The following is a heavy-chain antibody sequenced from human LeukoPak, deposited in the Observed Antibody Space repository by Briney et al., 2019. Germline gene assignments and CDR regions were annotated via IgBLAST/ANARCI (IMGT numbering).Heavy chain of an antibody. CDR2: IYYSVST. D-gene: IGHD3-22*01. V-gene: IGHV4-59*01. J-gene: IGHJ5*02. CDR3: ARDYDSSGYYPNWFDP. Sequence: SETLSLTCTVSGGSISSYYWSWIRQPPGKGLEWIWYIYYSVSTNYNPSLTSRVTISVDTPRNQCSLKLSSVTAADTAVYYCARDYDSSGYYPNWFDPWGQGTLVTVSS. CDR1: GGSISSYY.